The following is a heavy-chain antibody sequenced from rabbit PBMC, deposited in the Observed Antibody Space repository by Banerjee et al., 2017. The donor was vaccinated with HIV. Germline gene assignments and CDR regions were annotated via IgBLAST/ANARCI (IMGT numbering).Heavy chain of an antibody. D-gene: IGHD6-1*01. CDR3: ARDAGYAGYGYGLDL. V-gene: IGHV1S40*01. CDR2: IYAGSSGST. Sequence: QSLEESGGDLVKPGASLTLTCTASGFSFSSSYYMCWVRQAPGKGLEWIACIYAGSSGSTYYASWAKGRFTISKTSSTTVTLQMTSLTAADTATYFCARDAGYAGYGYGLDLWGQGTLVTVS. J-gene: IGHJ3*01. CDR1: GFSFSSSYY.